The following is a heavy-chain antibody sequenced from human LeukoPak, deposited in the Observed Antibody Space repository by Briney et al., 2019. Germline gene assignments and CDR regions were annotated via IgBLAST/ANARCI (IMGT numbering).Heavy chain of an antibody. CDR2: ISPTTAYI. CDR3: VSSLHGFSYGPGY. D-gene: IGHD3-10*01. CDR1: GFNFSAYT. J-gene: IGHJ4*02. V-gene: IGHV3-21*01. Sequence: GGSLRLSCATSGFNFSAYTMNWVRQAPGKGLDWVPSISPTTAYIHYADSMKGRFTISRDNARRSLYLQMNSLRVEDTAMYYCVSSLHGFSYGPGYWGQGTLVTVSS.